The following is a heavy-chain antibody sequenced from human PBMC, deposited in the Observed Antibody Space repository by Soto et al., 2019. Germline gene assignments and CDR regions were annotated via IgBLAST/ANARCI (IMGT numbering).Heavy chain of an antibody. CDR1: GGSISSGGYY. Sequence: QVQLQESGPGLVKPSQTLSLTCTVSGGSISSGGYYWSWIRQHPGKGLEWIGYIYYSGSTYYNPSLKSRVTISVDTSKNQFSLKLSSVTAADTAVYYCARDGRNRPYYYGMDVWGQGTTVTVSS. CDR3: ARDGRNRPYYYGMDV. J-gene: IGHJ6*02. CDR2: IYYSGST. V-gene: IGHV4-31*03.